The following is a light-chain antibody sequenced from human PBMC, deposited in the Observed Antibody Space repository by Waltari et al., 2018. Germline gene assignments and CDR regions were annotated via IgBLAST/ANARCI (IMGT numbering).Light chain of an antibody. CDR3: SSYTSTGTQA. CDR2: DVT. Sequence: QHPGKAPKLMVYDVTNRPSWVSHRCSGSKSGSTASLTSSGLQAEDEADYYCSSYTSTGTQAFGIGTKVTVL. V-gene: IGLV2-14*03. J-gene: IGLJ1*01.